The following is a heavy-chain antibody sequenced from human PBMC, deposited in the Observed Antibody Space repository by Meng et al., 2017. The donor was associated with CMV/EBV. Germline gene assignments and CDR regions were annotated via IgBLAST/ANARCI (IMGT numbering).Heavy chain of an antibody. CDR3: ARALDLDSGYCSSTSCYYYYYGMDV. CDR2: ISSSSSYI. D-gene: IGHD2-2*01. V-gene: IGHV3-21*01. Sequence: GESLKISCAASGFTFSSYSMNWVRQAPGKGLEWVSSISSSSSYIYYADSVKGRFTISRDNAKHSLYLQMNSLRAEDTAVYYCARALDLDSGYCSSTSCYYYYYGMDVWGQGTTVTVSS. CDR1: GFTFSSYS. J-gene: IGHJ6*02.